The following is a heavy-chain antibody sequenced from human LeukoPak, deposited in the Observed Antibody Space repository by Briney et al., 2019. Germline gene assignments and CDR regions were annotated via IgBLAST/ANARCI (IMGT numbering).Heavy chain of an antibody. CDR2: IWYEGSDK. CDR3: GAAYSGSSPFDY. J-gene: IGHJ4*02. Sequence: GGSLRLSCASSGFTSRSYGMHWVRQAPGRGLEWVAVIWYEGSDKHYADSVKGRFTISRDNSKNTLYLQLNSLRAEDTAVYYCGAAYSGSSPFDYWGQGTLVTVSS. CDR1: GFTSRSYG. V-gene: IGHV3-33*01. D-gene: IGHD1-26*01.